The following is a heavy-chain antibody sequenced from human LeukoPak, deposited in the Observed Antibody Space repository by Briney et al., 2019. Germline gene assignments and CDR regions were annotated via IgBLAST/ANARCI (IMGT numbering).Heavy chain of an antibody. Sequence: GASVKVSCKASGYNFINFGISWVRQAPGQGLEWMGWTSTYNGNTNYAQNLQDRVTMTRDTSTTTAYMELRSLRSDDTAVYYCAREQTGGWYAVYWGQGTLVTVSS. CDR3: AREQTGGWYAVY. CDR1: GYNFINFG. D-gene: IGHD6-19*01. CDR2: TSTYNGNT. V-gene: IGHV1-18*01. J-gene: IGHJ4*02.